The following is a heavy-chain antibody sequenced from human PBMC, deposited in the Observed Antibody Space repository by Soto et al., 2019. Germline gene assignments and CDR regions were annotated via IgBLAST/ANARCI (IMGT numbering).Heavy chain of an antibody. Sequence: QLLESGPGLVKPSETLSLTCTVSGGSISSSSYYWGWIRQPPGKGLEWIGSIYYSGSTYYNPSLKSRVTISVDTSKNQFSLKLSAVTAADTAVYYCASQIVVVVAARIGFDYWGQGTLVTVSS. J-gene: IGHJ4*02. V-gene: IGHV4-39*01. CDR3: ASQIVVVVAARIGFDY. CDR1: GGSISSSSYY. D-gene: IGHD2-15*01. CDR2: IYYSGST.